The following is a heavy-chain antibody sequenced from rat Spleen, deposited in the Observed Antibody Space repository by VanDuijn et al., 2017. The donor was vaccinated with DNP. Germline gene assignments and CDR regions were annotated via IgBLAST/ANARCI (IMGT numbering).Heavy chain of an antibody. CDR1: GYTFTSYY. J-gene: IGHJ2*01. D-gene: IGHD1-9*01. CDR2: INTGSGGT. V-gene: IGHV1-43*01. Sequence: QIQLQQSGAELAKPGSSVKISCKASGYTFTSYYISWIKQTTGQGLEYIGFINTGSGGTHYNEKFKGKATLTVDKSFSTAFMHLSSLTPDDSAVYYCARFEDYGYTYGDYWGQGVMVTVSS. CDR3: ARFEDYGYTYGDY.